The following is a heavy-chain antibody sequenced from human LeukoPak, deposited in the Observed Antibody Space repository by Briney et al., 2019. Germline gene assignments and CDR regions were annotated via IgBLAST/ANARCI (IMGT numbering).Heavy chain of an antibody. D-gene: IGHD2-15*01. CDR3: ARGDKPGQGFDY. CDR1: GGSISSYY. V-gene: IGHV4-4*07. J-gene: IGHJ4*02. Sequence: SETLSLTCTVSGGSISSYYWSWIRQPAGKGLEWIGRIYTSGSTNCNPSLKSRLTMSVDTSKNQFSLNLTSVTAADTAVYYCARGDKPGQGFDYWGQGTLVTVSS. CDR2: IYTSGST.